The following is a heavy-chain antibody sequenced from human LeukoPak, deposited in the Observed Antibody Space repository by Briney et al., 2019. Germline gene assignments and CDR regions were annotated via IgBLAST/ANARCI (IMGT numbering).Heavy chain of an antibody. CDR1: GDSIRSYY. V-gene: IGHV4-59*12. Sequence: SETLSLTCTVSGDSIRSYYWGWIRQTPGKGLEWIGCIYYSGSTNYNPSLKSRVTISVDTSKNQFSLKLSSVTAADTAVYYCATDRRGYSYAGWFDPWGQGTLVTVSS. CDR3: ATDRRGYSYAGWFDP. J-gene: IGHJ5*02. D-gene: IGHD5-18*01. CDR2: IYYSGST.